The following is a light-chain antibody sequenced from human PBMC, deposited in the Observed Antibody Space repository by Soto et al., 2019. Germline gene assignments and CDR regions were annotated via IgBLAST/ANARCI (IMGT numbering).Light chain of an antibody. J-gene: IGLJ1*01. Sequence: QSVLAQPPSASGSPGQSVTISCTGTSSDAGGYNYVSWYQQHPGKAPKLMIYEVSKRPSGVPDRFSGSKSGNTASLTVSGLQPEDEADYYCSSYAGSNKSVFGTGTKVTV. CDR3: SSYAGSNKSV. CDR2: EVS. CDR1: SSDAGGYNY. V-gene: IGLV2-8*01.